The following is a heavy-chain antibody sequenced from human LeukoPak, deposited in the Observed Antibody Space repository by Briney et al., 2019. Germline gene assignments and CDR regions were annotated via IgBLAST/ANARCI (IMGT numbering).Heavy chain of an antibody. J-gene: IGHJ4*02. Sequence: PGRSLRLSCAASGFTFSSYSMNWVRQAPGKGLEWVSFISSSSSYIYYADSVKGRFTISRDNAKNSLYLQMNSLRAEDTAMYYCARAPRFCSGGSCYSHYWGQGTLVTVSS. D-gene: IGHD2-15*01. CDR3: ARAPRFCSGGSCYSHY. CDR1: GFTFSSYS. CDR2: ISSSSSYI. V-gene: IGHV3-21*01.